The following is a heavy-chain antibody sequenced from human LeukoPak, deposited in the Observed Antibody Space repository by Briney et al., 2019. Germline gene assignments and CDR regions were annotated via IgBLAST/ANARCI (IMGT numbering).Heavy chain of an antibody. CDR3: AKAPLAHHNYYFDY. CDR2: ISGSGGST. CDR1: GFTFSSYA. J-gene: IGHJ4*02. D-gene: IGHD1-20*01. V-gene: IGHV3-23*01. Sequence: PGGSLRLSCAASGFTFSSYAMSWVRQAPGKGLEWVSAISGSGGSTYYADSVKGRFTISRDNSKNTLYLQLNSLRAEDTAVYYCAKAPLAHHNYYFDYWGQGTLVTVSS.